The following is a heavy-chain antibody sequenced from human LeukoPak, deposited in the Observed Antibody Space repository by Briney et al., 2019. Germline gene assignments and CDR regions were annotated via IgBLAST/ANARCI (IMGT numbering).Heavy chain of an antibody. CDR2: ISSSSSYI. CDR1: GFPSRTYT. CDR3: VRDWDHFDFDS. Sequence: PGGPRGFSCAASGFPSRTYTMTWAGQPPGKGLEWVSSISSSSSYIYYADSVKGRFTISRDNAKNTLYLQMKSLRAEDTAVYYCVRDWDHFDFDSWGLGTLVTVSS. J-gene: IGHJ5*01. V-gene: IGHV3-21*01. D-gene: IGHD3-9*01.